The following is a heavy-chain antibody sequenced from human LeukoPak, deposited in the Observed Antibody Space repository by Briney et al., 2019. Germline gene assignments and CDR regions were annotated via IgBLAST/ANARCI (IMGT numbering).Heavy chain of an antibody. V-gene: IGHV4-59*08. CDR1: GGSISGYY. CDR3: ARGPKDYDILTGSLAD. D-gene: IGHD3-9*01. CDR2: IFYSGST. Sequence: SETLSLTCTVSGGSISGYYWSWIRQPPGKGLEWIGYIFYSGSTNYNPSLKSRVTISVDTSKNQFSLKLSSVTAADTAVYYCARGPKDYDILTGSLADWGQGTLVTVSS. J-gene: IGHJ4*02.